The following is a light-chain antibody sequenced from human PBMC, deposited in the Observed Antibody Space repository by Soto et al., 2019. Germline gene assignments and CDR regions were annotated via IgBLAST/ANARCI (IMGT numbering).Light chain of an antibody. CDR3: QQSFSTPPT. CDR2: DAT. J-gene: IGKJ2*01. Sequence: DIQMTQSPSFLSASVGDRVTITSRASQTIARYLNWYQHKPGKAPKFLIYDATSLQSGVPSRFSGSGSGTDFTLTINSLRPEDFATYYCQQSFSTPPTCAQGTKLEI. V-gene: IGKV1-39*01. CDR1: QTIARY.